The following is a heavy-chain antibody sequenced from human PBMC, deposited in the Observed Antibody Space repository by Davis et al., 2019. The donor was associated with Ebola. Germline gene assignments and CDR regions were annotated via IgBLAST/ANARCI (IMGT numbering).Heavy chain of an antibody. J-gene: IGHJ4*02. CDR3: ARDSTPAVAGHLDY. V-gene: IGHV3-53*01. CDR2: IYSGGST. Sequence: GESLKISCAASGFTVSSNYMNWVRQAPGKGLEWVSVIYSGGSTYYADSVKGRFTISRDNSKNTLFLQMNNVRAEDTAVYYCARDSTPAVAGHLDYWGQGTLVTVSS. CDR1: GFTVSSNY. D-gene: IGHD6-19*01.